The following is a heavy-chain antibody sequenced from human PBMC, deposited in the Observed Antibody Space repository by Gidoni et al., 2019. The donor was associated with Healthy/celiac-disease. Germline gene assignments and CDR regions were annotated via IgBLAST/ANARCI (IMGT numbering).Heavy chain of an antibody. J-gene: IGHJ4*02. CDR3: ARAFNDFWSIDY. V-gene: IGHV4-61*02. CDR1: GGSISSGSYY. D-gene: IGHD3-3*01. CDR2: IYTSGST. Sequence: QVQLQESGPGLVKPSQTLSLTCTVSGGSISSGSYYWSWIRQPAGKGLEWIGRIYTSGSTNYNPSLKSRVTMSVDTSKNQFSLKLSSVTAADTAVYYCARAFNDFWSIDYWGQGTLVTVSS.